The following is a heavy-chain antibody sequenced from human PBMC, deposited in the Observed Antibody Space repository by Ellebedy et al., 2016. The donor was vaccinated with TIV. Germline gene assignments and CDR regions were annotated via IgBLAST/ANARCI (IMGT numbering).Heavy chain of an antibody. J-gene: IGHJ4*02. CDR2: INTDGSSS. CDR1: GFTLSGYY. D-gene: IGHD3-9*01. CDR3: ARESVRYFDWDS. Sequence: GESLKISCVASGFTLSGYYMHWVRQVPGTGLVWVARINTDGSSSNYADSVEGRFTISRDNAKKTLYPEMSGLRVEDTAVYYCARESVRYFDWDSWGQGTLVTV. V-gene: IGHV3-74*01.